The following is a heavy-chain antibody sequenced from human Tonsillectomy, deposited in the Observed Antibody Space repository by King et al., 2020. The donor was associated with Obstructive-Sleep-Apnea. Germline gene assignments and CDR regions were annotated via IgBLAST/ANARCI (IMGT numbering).Heavy chain of an antibody. CDR1: GFSLNTSGVA. CDR2: IYWDDDK. CDR3: AHRSIAAGGRYFFDY. V-gene: IGHV2-5*02. J-gene: IGHJ4*02. Sequence: TLKESGPTLVKPTQTLTLTCTFSGFSLNTSGVAVGWIRQPPGKALDWLALIYWDDDKRYRPSLKSRLYISKDTSRRQVVLRMTNVDPVDTATYYCAHRSIAAGGRYFFDYWGQGTLVTVSS. D-gene: IGHD6-13*01.